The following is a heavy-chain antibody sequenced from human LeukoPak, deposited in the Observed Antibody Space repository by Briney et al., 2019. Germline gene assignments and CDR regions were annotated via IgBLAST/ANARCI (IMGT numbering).Heavy chain of an antibody. CDR1: GFTFSGYE. D-gene: IGHD2-15*01. CDR3: ARKDPTPLSHFDY. J-gene: IGHJ4*02. V-gene: IGHV3-48*03. Sequence: GGSLRLSCAASGFTFSGYEMTWLRQAPGKGLEWVSYIGRSGTTMFYADSVKGRFTISRDDAKNSLYLQMNSLRAEDTAVYYCARKDPTPLSHFDYWGQGTLVTVSS. CDR2: IGRSGTTM.